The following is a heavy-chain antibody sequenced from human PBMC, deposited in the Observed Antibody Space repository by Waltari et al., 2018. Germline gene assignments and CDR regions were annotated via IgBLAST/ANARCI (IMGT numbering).Heavy chain of an antibody. Sequence: EVQLVESGGGLVQPGGSLRLSGAASGFTFSTYWMTWVRQTPGKGVECVANINPDGSEKYYVDSVKGRFTISRDNAKNSLYLQMNSLRAEDTSVYYCARDLNWETYWDRGALVTVSS. D-gene: IGHD7-27*01. V-gene: IGHV3-7*01. CDR3: ARDLNWETY. J-gene: IGHJ4*02. CDR1: GFTFSTYW. CDR2: INPDGSEK.